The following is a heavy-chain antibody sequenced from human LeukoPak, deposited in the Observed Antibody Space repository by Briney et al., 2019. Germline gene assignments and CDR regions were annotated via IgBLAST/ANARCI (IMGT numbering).Heavy chain of an antibody. CDR1: RFTFSSFI. V-gene: IGHV3-21*01. Sequence: PRGSLRLSCAPSRFTFSSFIMNWGRPAPGNGLGWGSSIRSRIRYIYYTDSVKGRFTNSRDNAKNSLYLQMHSLRAEDTAVYYCARDLLGYCSSTSCQNLVWGQGTLVTVSS. CDR3: ARDLLGYCSSTSCQNLV. J-gene: IGHJ4*02. CDR2: IRSRIRYI. D-gene: IGHD2-2*01.